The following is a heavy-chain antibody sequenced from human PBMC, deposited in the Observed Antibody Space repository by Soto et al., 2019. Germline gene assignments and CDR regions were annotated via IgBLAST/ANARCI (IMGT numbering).Heavy chain of an antibody. CDR3: ALDSSGYYWVY. D-gene: IGHD3-22*01. J-gene: IGHJ4*02. V-gene: IGHV1-69*02. CDR1: GGTFSSYT. CDR2: IIPILGIA. Sequence: SVKVSCKASGGTFSSYTISWVRQAPGQGLEWMGRIIPILGIANYAQKFQGRVTITADKSTSTAYMELSSLRSEDTAVYYCALDSSGYYWVYWGQGTLVIVSS.